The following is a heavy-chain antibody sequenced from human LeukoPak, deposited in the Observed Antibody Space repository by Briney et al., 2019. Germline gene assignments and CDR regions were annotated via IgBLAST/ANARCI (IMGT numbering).Heavy chain of an antibody. CDR3: ARDGGSGSFAFDI. CDR2: IYHSGST. J-gene: IGHJ3*02. Sequence: SETLSLTCAVSGGSISSGGYSWSWIRQPPGKGLEWIGYIYHSGSTYYNPSLKSRVTISVDRSKNQFSLKLSSVTAADTAVYYCARDGGSGSFAFDIWGQGTMVTVSS. CDR1: GGSISSGGYS. D-gene: IGHD3-10*01. V-gene: IGHV4-30-2*01.